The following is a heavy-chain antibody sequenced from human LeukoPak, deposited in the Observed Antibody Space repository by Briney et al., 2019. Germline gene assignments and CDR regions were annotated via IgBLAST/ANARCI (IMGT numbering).Heavy chain of an antibody. CDR2: SITIFGTA. V-gene: IGHV1-69*01. J-gene: IGHJ6*03. CDR1: GGTFTSYA. D-gene: IGHD2-2*01. CDR3: ARGSIVVVPAAKGGYYYYYYMDV. Sequence: SVKVSCKASGGTFTSYAISWVRQAQGQGLEWMGGSITIFGTANYEQKFQGRGTITADESTRTAYMQLSSLRSADTAVYYCARGSIVVVPAAKGGYYYYYYMDVWGKGTTVTVSS.